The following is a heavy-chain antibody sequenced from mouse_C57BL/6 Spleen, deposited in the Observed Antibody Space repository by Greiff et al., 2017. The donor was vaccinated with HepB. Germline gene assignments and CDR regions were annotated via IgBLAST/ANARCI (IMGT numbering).Heavy chain of an antibody. CDR3: ARLTGFSWFAY. CDR2: ISSGSSTI. Sequence: EVKVVESGGGLVKPGGSLKLSCAASGFTFSDYGMHWVRQAPEKGLEWVAYISSGSSTIYYADTVKGRFTISKDNAKNTLFLQMTSLRSEDTAMYYCARLTGFSWFAYWGQGTLVTVSA. V-gene: IGHV5-17*01. D-gene: IGHD4-1*01. J-gene: IGHJ3*01. CDR1: GFTFSDYG.